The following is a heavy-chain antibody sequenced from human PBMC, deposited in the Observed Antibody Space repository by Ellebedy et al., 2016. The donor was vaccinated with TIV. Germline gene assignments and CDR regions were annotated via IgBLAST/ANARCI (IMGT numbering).Heavy chain of an antibody. CDR3: ARDPGELLPGLADY. V-gene: IGHV3-7*01. Sequence: GGSLRLSXAASGFTFSSYWMSWVRQAPGKGLEWVANIKQDASEKYYVDSVKGRFTISRDNAKNSVYLQMNSLRAEDTAVYYCARDPGELLPGLADYWGQGTLVTVSS. CDR2: IKQDASEK. D-gene: IGHD1-26*01. J-gene: IGHJ4*02. CDR1: GFTFSSYW.